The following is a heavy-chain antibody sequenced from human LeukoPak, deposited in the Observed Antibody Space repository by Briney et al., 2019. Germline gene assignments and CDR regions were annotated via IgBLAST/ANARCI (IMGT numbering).Heavy chain of an antibody. Sequence: GASVKVSCKASGGTFSSYVINWVRQAPGQGLEWMGVIIPIFGTPNYAQRFRGKVTLTTDESTSTAYMELSSLTSEDTAVYYCARAYDSIRYYFDPWGQGTLVTVSP. V-gene: IGHV1-69*05. CDR1: GGTFSSYV. CDR2: IIPIFGTP. D-gene: IGHD3-22*01. CDR3: ARAYDSIRYYFDP. J-gene: IGHJ4*02.